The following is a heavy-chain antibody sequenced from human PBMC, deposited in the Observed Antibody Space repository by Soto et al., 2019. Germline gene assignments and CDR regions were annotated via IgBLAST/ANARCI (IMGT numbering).Heavy chain of an antibody. V-gene: IGHV4-39*01. CDR1: GASISSTSYY. D-gene: IGHD3-22*01. J-gene: IGHJ6*03. CDR2: IYYRGST. Sequence: SETLSLTCTVSGASISSTSYYWGWIRQPPGEGLEWIGCIYYRGSTYYNPSLKSRVTMTVDTSKNQFSLKLSSVTAADTAVYYCARQNSNYYYMDVWGKGTTVTVSS. CDR3: ARQNSNYYYMDV.